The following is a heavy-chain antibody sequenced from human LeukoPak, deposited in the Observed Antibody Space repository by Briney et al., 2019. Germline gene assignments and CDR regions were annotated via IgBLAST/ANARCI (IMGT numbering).Heavy chain of an antibody. CDR2: VYYSGST. J-gene: IGHJ3*02. Sequence: KTSETLSLTCTVSGGSISSYYWSWIRQPPGKGLEWIGYVYYSGSTNYNPSLKSRVTISVDTSKNQFSLKLSSVTAADTAVYYCARSQTERITMVRGVIGAFDIWGQGTIVTASS. CDR1: GGSISSYY. CDR3: ARSQTERITMVRGVIGAFDI. D-gene: IGHD3-10*01. V-gene: IGHV4-59*01.